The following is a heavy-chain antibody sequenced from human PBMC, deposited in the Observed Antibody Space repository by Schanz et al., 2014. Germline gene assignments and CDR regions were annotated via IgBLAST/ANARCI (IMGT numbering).Heavy chain of an antibody. CDR2: TYSGGST. J-gene: IGHJ4*02. V-gene: IGHV3-53*01. CDR1: GFTVSNSY. Sequence: EVQLLESGGGLVQPGGSLRLSCAASGFTVSNSYIHWVRQAPGKGLEWVSITYSGGSTYYADSVKGRFTISRDNSKNTLYLQMNSLRAEDTAVYYCAKDHAGSDILTALGNWGQGTLVTVSS. D-gene: IGHD3-9*01. CDR3: AKDHAGSDILTALGN.